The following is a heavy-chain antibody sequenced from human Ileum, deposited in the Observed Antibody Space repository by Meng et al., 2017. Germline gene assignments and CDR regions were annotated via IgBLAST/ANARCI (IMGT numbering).Heavy chain of an antibody. Sequence: SESLSLSCTVSGGSKNNYYWSWIRQPAGKGLEWIGRVYTSGTINYYPSLESRVTMSLDTSKNQFSLKLASVAAADTAVCYCARASDYETSRHFDYWGQGTLVTVSS. J-gene: IGHJ4*02. CDR2: VYTSGTI. D-gene: IGHD3-22*01. CDR1: GGSKNNYY. CDR3: ARASDYETSRHFDY. V-gene: IGHV4-4*07.